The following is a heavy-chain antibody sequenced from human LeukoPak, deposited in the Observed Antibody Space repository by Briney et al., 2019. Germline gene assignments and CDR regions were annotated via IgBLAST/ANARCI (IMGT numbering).Heavy chain of an antibody. J-gene: IGHJ4*02. CDR3: ARDRLAVSGTVDY. Sequence: PGGSLRLSCVASGFTFSSYEMNWVRQAPGKGLEWVSSISSSSSYIYYADSVKGRFTISRDNAKNSLYLQLNSLRAEDTAVYYCARDRLAVSGTVDYWGQGTLVAVSS. D-gene: IGHD6-19*01. V-gene: IGHV3-21*01. CDR2: ISSSSSYI. CDR1: GFTFSSYE.